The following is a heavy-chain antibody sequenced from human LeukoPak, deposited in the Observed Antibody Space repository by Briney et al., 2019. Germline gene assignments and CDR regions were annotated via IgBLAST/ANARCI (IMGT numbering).Heavy chain of an antibody. J-gene: IGHJ6*03. CDR2: ITPIFGTA. V-gene: IGHV1-69*05. CDR3: ARISSDNWNLEDHYYYMDV. CDR1: GGTFSSYA. Sequence: GASVKVSCKASGGTFSSYAISWVRQAPGQGLEWMGRITPIFGTANYAQKFQGRVTITTDESTSTAYMELSSLRSEDTAVYYCARISSDNWNLEDHYYYMDVWGKGTTVTVSS. D-gene: IGHD1-7*01.